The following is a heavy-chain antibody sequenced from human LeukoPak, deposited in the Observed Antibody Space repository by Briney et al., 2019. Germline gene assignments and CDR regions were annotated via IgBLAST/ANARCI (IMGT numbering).Heavy chain of an antibody. CDR2: ISSSSSYI. V-gene: IGHV3-21*01. Sequence: GGSLRLSCAASGFTFSSYSMNWVRQAPGKGLEWVSSISSSSSYIYYADSVKGRFTISRDNAKNSLYLQMNSLRAEDTAVYYCARDSELAAAGIGEYWGQGTLVTVSS. D-gene: IGHD6-13*01. J-gene: IGHJ4*02. CDR1: GFTFSSYS. CDR3: ARDSELAAAGIGEY.